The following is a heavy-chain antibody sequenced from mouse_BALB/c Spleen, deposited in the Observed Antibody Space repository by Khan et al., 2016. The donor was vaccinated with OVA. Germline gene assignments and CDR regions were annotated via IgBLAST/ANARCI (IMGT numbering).Heavy chain of an antibody. Sequence: EVQLQESGPDLVKPSQSLSLTCTVTGYSITSGYSWHWIRQFPGNKLEWMGYIHYGGNTNYHQSLKSRISITRDTSRNQLFLQLNSVTTEDTATDYCARAGRWFPYWGQGTLVTVSA. CDR3: ARAGRWFPY. J-gene: IGHJ3*01. CDR2: IHYGGNT. CDR1: GYSITSGYS. V-gene: IGHV3-1*02.